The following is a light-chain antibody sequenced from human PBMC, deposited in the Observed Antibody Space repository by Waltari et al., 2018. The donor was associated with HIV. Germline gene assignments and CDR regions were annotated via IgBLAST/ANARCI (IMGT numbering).Light chain of an antibody. CDR2: WAS. V-gene: IGKV4-1*01. Sequence: DIVMTQSPDSLAVSLGERATINCKSSQSVLFSSNSKNDLAWYQQKPGQPPHLLIYWASTRESGVPDRFSGSGSGTDFTLTISSLQAEDVAVYYCQQYYSSPQTFGPGTKVDIK. CDR3: QQYYSSPQT. J-gene: IGKJ3*01. CDR1: QSVLFSSNSKND.